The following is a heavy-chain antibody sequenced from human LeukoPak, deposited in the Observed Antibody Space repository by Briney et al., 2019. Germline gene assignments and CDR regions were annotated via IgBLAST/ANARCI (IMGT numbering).Heavy chain of an antibody. CDR1: GGSISSYY. J-gene: IGHJ3*02. CDR2: IYTSGST. V-gene: IGHV4-4*07. CDR3: ARVRIPATVTTGAFDI. D-gene: IGHD4-17*01. Sequence: PSETLSLTCTVSGGSISSYYWSWIRQPAGKGLEWIGRIYTSGSTNYNPSLKSRVTMSVDTSKNQFSLKLSSVTAADTAVYYCARVRIPATVTTGAFDIWGQGTMVTVSS.